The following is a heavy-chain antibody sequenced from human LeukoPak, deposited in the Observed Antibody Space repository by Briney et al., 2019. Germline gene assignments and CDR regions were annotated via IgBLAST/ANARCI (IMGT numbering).Heavy chain of an antibody. Sequence: SETLSLTCTVSGGSISSSSYYWGWIRQAPGKGLEWIGSIYHSGSTYYNPSLKSRVTISVDTSKNQFSLKLSSVTAADTAVYYCARRVSSSSSGFDYWGQGTLVTVSS. CDR3: ARRVSSSSSGFDY. CDR2: IYHSGST. J-gene: IGHJ4*02. D-gene: IGHD6-13*01. CDR1: GGSISSSSYY. V-gene: IGHV4-39*07.